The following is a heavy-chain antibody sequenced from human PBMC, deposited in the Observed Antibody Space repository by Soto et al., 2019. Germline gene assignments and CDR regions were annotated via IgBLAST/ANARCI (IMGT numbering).Heavy chain of an antibody. CDR3: VKDGQTVAGLYYYYGMDV. D-gene: IGHD6-19*01. J-gene: IGHJ6*02. V-gene: IGHV3-23*01. Sequence: EVQLLESGGGLVQPGGSMRLSCAASGFTFSSYAMSWVRQAPGKGLEWVSAISGSGGSTYYADSVKGRFTISRDNSKNSLYLQMNSLRAEDTAVYYCVKDGQTVAGLYYYYGMDVWGQGTTVTVSS. CDR2: ISGSGGST. CDR1: GFTFSSYA.